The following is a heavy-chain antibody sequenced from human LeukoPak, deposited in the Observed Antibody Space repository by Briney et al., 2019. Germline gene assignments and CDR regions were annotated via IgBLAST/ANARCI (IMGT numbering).Heavy chain of an antibody. V-gene: IGHV5-51*01. Sequence: GESLKIYCKGSGYSFTSYRIGWVRQMPGRGLEWMGIIYPGDSDTRYSPSFQGQVTISADKSISTAYLQWSSLKASDTATYYCAREDSGGWRYFDSWGQGTLVTVFS. CDR2: IYPGDSDT. J-gene: IGHJ4*02. CDR1: GYSFTSYR. CDR3: AREDSGGWRYFDS. D-gene: IGHD6-19*01.